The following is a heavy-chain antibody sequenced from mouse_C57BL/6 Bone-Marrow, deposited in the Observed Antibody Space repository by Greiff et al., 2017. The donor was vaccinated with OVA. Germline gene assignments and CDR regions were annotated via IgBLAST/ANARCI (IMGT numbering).Heavy chain of an antibody. V-gene: IGHV1-4*01. J-gene: IGHJ2*01. CDR1: GYTFTSYT. CDR2: IDPTNDYT. CDR3: TRGYYFDY. Sequence: VKLMESGAELARPGASVMMSCKASGYTFTSYTIHWVKQRPGQGLEWIGYIDPTNDYTNYNQKFKGKATLTADKSSSTAYMQLSSLTSEDSAVYYCTRGYYFDYWGQGTTLTVSS.